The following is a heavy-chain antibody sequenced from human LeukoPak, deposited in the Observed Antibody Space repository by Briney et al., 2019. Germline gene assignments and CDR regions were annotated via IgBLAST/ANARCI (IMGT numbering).Heavy chain of an antibody. CDR1: GFKFGNYP. D-gene: IGHD3-16*01. CDR2: INQDGTEK. Sequence: GGSLRLSCAASGFKFGNYPMNWIRRAPGQGLEWVANINQDGTEKNYVDSVKGRFTISRDNAGKSVFLQMNSLRAEDTALYHCVRGGTYIIYWGQGTLVTVSS. V-gene: IGHV3-7*01. CDR3: VRGGTYIIY. J-gene: IGHJ4*02.